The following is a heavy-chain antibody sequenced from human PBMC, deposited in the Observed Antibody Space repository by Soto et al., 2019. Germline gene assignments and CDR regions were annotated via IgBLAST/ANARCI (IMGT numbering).Heavy chain of an antibody. CDR1: GLTVSPYW. CDR2: IKEDGSVK. Sequence: EGQLVESGGGLVQAGGSLRLTCEGFGLTVSPYWMTWVRQAPGTGLEWVASIKEDGSVKNYADSVKGRFTVSRDNVKRAMLLQMTSVRADDTAVYFCARDVSSEYASILDVWGRGARVTVSS. V-gene: IGHV3-7*03. J-gene: IGHJ4*02. D-gene: IGHD3-3*01. CDR3: ARDVSSEYASILDV.